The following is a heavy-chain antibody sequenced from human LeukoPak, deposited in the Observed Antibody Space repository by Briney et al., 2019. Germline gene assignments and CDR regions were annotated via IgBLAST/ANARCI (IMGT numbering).Heavy chain of an antibody. CDR1: GFTVSSNY. J-gene: IGHJ4*02. D-gene: IGHD3-22*01. V-gene: IGHV3-7*03. CDR3: ARLGDSSGVDY. CDR2: IKQDGSEK. Sequence: GGSLRLSCAASGFTVSSNYMSWVRQAPGKGLEWVANIKQDGSEKYYVDSVKGRFTISRDNAKNSLYLQMNSLRAEDTAVYYCARLGDSSGVDYWGQGTLVTVSS.